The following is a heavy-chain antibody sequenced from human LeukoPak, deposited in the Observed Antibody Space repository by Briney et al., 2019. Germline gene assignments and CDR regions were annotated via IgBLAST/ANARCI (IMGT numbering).Heavy chain of an antibody. D-gene: IGHD1-14*01. CDR3: ARVRRVFKRNLGRSTEYYSYYYMDV. Sequence: SETLSLTCTVSGYSIRSGFYWGWIRQPPGKGLEWIGNIYHSGITYYTPSLKSRVTISVDTSKNQFSLKLSSVTAADTAVYYCARVRRVFKRNLGRSTEYYSYYYMDVWGKGTTVTVSS. J-gene: IGHJ6*03. CDR2: IYHSGIT. V-gene: IGHV4-38-2*02. CDR1: GYSIRSGFY.